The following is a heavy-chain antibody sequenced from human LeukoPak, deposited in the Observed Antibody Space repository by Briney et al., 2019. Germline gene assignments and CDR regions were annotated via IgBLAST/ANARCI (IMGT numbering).Heavy chain of an antibody. J-gene: IGHJ4*02. CDR3: AKERARGLPSAFDY. V-gene: IGHV4-59*12. Sequence: SETLSLTCTVSGGSISSYYWSWIRQPPGKGLEWIAYIHYSGSTNYNPSLKSRVTISVDTSKNQFSLKLSSVTAADTAVYYCAKERARGLPSAFDYWGQGTLVTVSS. CDR2: IHYSGST. CDR1: GGSISSYY. D-gene: IGHD3-10*01.